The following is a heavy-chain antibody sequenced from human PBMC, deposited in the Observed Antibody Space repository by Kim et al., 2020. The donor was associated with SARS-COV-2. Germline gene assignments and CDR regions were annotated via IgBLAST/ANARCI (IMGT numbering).Heavy chain of an antibody. V-gene: IGHV3-15*01. D-gene: IGHD6-13*01. CDR2: ITSVGAT. CDR3: SWGVGIAGPGNYFDY. CDR1: GFSVTNTW. Sequence: GGSLRLSCAASGFSVTNTWLNWVRQASGKGLEWVGRITSVGATHFAAPVKGRFTISRDDSKNTLYLQMDSLETEDTGVYYCSWGVGIAGPGNYFDYWGQGTQVTVSS. J-gene: IGHJ4*02.